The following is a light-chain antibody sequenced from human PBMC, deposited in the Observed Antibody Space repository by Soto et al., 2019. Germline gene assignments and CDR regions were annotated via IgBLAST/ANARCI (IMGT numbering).Light chain of an antibody. CDR2: DVS. Sequence: DIQMTQFPSTLSASVGDRVTITFRASQNIGSWLAWYQQKPGKAPKVLIYDVSNLETGVPSRFSGSGSGTEFTLTISSLQPDDFATYYGQQYNTYWTFGQGTKVEIK. V-gene: IGKV1-5*01. CDR1: QNIGSW. J-gene: IGKJ1*01. CDR3: QQYNTYWT.